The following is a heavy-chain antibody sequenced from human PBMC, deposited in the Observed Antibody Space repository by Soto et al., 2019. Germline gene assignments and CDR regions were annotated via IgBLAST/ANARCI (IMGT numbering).Heavy chain of an antibody. V-gene: IGHV3-23*01. CDR3: ARDWTGDTCPCLDV. CDR1: GFTFSNYA. CDR2: FSGSGGST. D-gene: IGHD3-3*01. Sequence: EVQLLESGGGLVQPGGSLRLSCAAAGFTFSNYALTWVRQSPGKGLEWVSPFSGSGGSTYYADSVRGRFTISRDNSKNTLLLQMNSLRVEDTAIYYCARDWTGDTCPCLDVWGQGTTVSVS. J-gene: IGHJ6*02.